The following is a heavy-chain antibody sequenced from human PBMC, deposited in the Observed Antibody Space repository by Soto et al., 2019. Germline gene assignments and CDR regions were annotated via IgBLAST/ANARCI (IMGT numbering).Heavy chain of an antibody. D-gene: IGHD5-12*01. J-gene: IGHJ4*02. CDR1: GGTFSSYT. Sequence: QVQLVQSGAEVKKPGSSVKVSCKASGGTFSSYTISWVRQAPGQGLEWRGRIIPILGIANYAQKFQGRVTITADKSTSTAYMELSSLRSEDTAVYYCARDLGRDGYNSADYWGQGTLVTVSS. CDR3: ARDLGRDGYNSADY. CDR2: IIPILGIA. V-gene: IGHV1-69*08.